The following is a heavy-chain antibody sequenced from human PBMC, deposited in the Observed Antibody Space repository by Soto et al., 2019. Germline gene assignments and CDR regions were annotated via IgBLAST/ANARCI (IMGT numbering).Heavy chain of an antibody. V-gene: IGHV4-4*02. CDR2: IYHSGST. CDR3: ARYCGGGSCYLGAFDI. J-gene: IGHJ3*02. Sequence: QMQLQESGPGLVKPSGTLSLTCTVSGVSINSANWWTWVRQSPGKGLEWIGEIYHSGSTDFNPSLKRRVIISVDNSKNQFYLELTSVTAADTAVYYCARYCGGGSCYLGAFDIWGQGTMVTVSS. D-gene: IGHD2-15*01. CDR1: GVSINSANW.